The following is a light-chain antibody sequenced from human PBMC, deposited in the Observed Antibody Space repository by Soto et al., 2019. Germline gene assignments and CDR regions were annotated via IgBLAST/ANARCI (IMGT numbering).Light chain of an antibody. CDR2: GGY. CDR1: QDVSDF. Sequence: DIQLTQSPSILSASVGDRVTLTCRASQDVSDFLAWYQHPPGKAPNLLIYGGYTLQSGVPSRFSGSGSGTEFSLTITGLQPEDFVTYYCQQYNSYPLTFGGGTKVEIK. CDR3: QQYNSYPLT. V-gene: IGKV1-9*01. J-gene: IGKJ4*01.